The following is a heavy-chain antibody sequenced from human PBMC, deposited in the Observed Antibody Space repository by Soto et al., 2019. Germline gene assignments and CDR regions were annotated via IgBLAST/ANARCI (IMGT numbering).Heavy chain of an antibody. CDR1: GYTFTGYY. V-gene: IGHV1-2*04. J-gene: IGHJ5*02. CDR2: INPNSGGT. D-gene: IGHD1-1*01. CDR3: ARDNPADYTTGTTDGFDP. Sequence: QVQLVQSGAEVKKPGASVKVSCKASGYTFTGYYMHWVRQAPGQGLEWMGWINPNSGGTNYAQKFQGWVTMTSDTSISTAYMELSRLRSDDTAVYYCARDNPADYTTGTTDGFDPWGQGTLVTVSS.